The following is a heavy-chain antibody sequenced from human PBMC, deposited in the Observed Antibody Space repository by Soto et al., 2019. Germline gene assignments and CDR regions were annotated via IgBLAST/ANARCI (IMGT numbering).Heavy chain of an antibody. V-gene: IGHV1-46*01. D-gene: IGHD6-19*01. CDR3: AREGGYSSGNDAFDI. CDR1: GYTFTGYY. CDR2: INPSGGGT. J-gene: IGHJ3*02. Sequence: ASVKVSCKASGYTFTGYYMHWVRQAPGQGLEWMGWINPSGGGTSYAQKFQGRVTMTRDTSTSTVYMELSSLRSEDTAVYYCAREGGYSSGNDAFDIWGQGTMVTVSS.